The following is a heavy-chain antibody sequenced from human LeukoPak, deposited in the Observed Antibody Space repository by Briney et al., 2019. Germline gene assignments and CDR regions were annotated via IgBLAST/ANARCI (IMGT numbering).Heavy chain of an antibody. Sequence: PGGSLRLSCAASGFTFNSYEMHWVRQAPGKGLEWVAVISYDGSNKYYADFVKGRFTFSRDNSKNTVHLQMNSLRAEDTAVYYCARGRSRERAYGMAVWGPGTTVPVSS. J-gene: IGHJ6*02. CDR3: ARGRSRERAYGMAV. CDR2: ISYDGSNK. CDR1: GFTFNSYE. D-gene: IGHD6-6*01. V-gene: IGHV3-30-3*01.